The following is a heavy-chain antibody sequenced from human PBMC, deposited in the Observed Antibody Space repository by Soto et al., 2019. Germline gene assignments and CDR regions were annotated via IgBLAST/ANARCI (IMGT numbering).Heavy chain of an antibody. J-gene: IGHJ4*02. Sequence: PSETLSLTCTVSGVSLTTSNYYWGWIRQPPGKGLEWMGSVYYSGRPYDNPSLKSRVTIFVDTLRSQFSLRLSSVTAADTALYYCARLLYDRSGYYYFDYWGQGIQVTVSS. V-gene: IGHV4-39*01. CDR3: ARLLYDRSGYYYFDY. D-gene: IGHD3-22*01. CDR1: GVSLTTSNYY. CDR2: VYYSGRP.